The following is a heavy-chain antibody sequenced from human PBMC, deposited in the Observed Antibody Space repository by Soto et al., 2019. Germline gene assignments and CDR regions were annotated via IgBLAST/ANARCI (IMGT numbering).Heavy chain of an antibody. J-gene: IGHJ6*03. CDR1: GFAFSNYS. Sequence: YLRLYCAASGFAFSNYSMDWDRQAPGKVLEYVSGISSNGVGTYYANSVKDRFPISRHNSKNTLYLQIGSLSAQEMAVYFCARREQSDYYYMDVWGKGTSVSVFS. CDR2: ISSNGVGT. D-gene: IGHD6-19*01. CDR3: ARREQSDYYYMDV. V-gene: IGHV3-64*01.